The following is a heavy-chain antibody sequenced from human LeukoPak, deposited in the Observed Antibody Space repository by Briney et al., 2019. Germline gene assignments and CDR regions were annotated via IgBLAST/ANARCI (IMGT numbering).Heavy chain of an antibody. Sequence: ASVKVSCKASGYTFTSYDINWVRQATGQGLERMGWMNPNSGNTGYARKSQGRVTITRNTSISTAYMEPSSLRSEDTAVYYCARGGIRGYSYGYADYWGQGTLVTVSS. CDR1: GYTFTSYD. D-gene: IGHD5-18*01. CDR2: MNPNSGNT. CDR3: ARGGIRGYSYGYADY. V-gene: IGHV1-8*03. J-gene: IGHJ4*02.